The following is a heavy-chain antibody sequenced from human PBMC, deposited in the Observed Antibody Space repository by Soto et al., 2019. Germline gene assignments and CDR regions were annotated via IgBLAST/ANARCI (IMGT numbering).Heavy chain of an antibody. CDR1: GYTFTSYY. J-gene: IGHJ4*02. CDR2: INPSGGST. D-gene: IGHD2-15*01. Sequence: QVQLVQSGAEVKKPGASVKVSCKASGYTFTSYYMHWVRQAPGQGLEWMGIINPSGGSTSYAQKFQGRVTMTRNTSISTAYMELSSLRSEDTAVYYCARVRRYCSGGSCYSNFDYWGQGTLVTVSS. V-gene: IGHV1-46*01. CDR3: ARVRRYCSGGSCYSNFDY.